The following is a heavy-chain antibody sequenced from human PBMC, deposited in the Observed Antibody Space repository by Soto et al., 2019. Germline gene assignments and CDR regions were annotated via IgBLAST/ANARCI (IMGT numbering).Heavy chain of an antibody. D-gene: IGHD5-12*01. CDR3: ARLRYSGYDFAFYYYGMDV. J-gene: IGHJ6*02. CDR1: GFSFSRYW. V-gene: IGHV3-30-3*01. CDR2: ISYDGSNK. Sequence: LRLSCAASGFSFSRYWMSWVRRAPCKGLEWVAVISYDGSNKYYADSVKGRFTISRDNSKNTLYLQMNSLRAEDTAVYYCARLRYSGYDFAFYYYGMDVWGQGTTVTVSS.